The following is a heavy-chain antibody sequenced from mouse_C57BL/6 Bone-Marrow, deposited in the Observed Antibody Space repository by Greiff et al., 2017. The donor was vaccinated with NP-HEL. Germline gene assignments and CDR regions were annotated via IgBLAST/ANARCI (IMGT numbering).Heavy chain of an antibody. CDR1: GFTFSDYY. D-gene: IGHD2-4*01. CDR2: INYDGSSP. Sequence: EVQLVESEGGLVQPGSSMKLSCTASGFTFSDYYMAWVRQVPEKGLEWVANINYDGSSPYYLDSLKSRFLLSRDNAKNILYLQMSSLKSEDTATYYCARDYDYYFDYWGQGTTLTVSS. V-gene: IGHV5-16*01. J-gene: IGHJ2*01. CDR3: ARDYDYYFDY.